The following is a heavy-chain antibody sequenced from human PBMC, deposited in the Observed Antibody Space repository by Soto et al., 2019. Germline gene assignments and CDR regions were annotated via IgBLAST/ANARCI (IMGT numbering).Heavy chain of an antibody. CDR1: WFTFCSYA. Sequence: PGGSLRLSFAAPWFTFCSYALSWVPPAPGEGVEWVSAISGSGGSTYYADSVKGRFTISRDNSKNTLYLQMNSLRAEDTAVYYCAKDGRVTMVRGVPGYYGMDVWGQGTTVTVSS. D-gene: IGHD3-10*01. J-gene: IGHJ6*02. V-gene: IGHV3-23*01. CDR2: ISGSGGST. CDR3: AKDGRVTMVRGVPGYYGMDV.